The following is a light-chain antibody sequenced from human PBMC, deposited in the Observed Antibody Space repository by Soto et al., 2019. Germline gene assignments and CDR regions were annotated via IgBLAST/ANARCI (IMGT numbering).Light chain of an antibody. Sequence: SYELTQPPSGSAAPGKTATITCGGNNIGNLDVHWYQQKPGQAPVLVILSDNDRPSGIPDGLSGSNSGNTATRTISRFDAGDEGNYYCQVWDGSTDAVFGGGTQRTVL. CDR1: NIGNLD. V-gene: IGLV3-21*04. CDR2: SDN. J-gene: IGLJ3*02. CDR3: QVWDGSTDAV.